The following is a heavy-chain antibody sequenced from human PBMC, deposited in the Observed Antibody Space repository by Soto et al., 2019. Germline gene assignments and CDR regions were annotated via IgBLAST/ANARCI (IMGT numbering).Heavy chain of an antibody. CDR2: INHSGST. D-gene: IGHD5-12*01. Sequence: PSETLSLTCTVSGGSISSYYWSWIRQPPGKGLEWIGEINHSGSTNYNPSLKSRVTISVDTSKNQFSLKLSSVTAADTAVYYCARGPNRRDNIVATMVAFDIWGQGTMVTVSS. CDR3: ARGPNRRDNIVATMVAFDI. J-gene: IGHJ3*02. CDR1: GGSISSYY. V-gene: IGHV4-34*01.